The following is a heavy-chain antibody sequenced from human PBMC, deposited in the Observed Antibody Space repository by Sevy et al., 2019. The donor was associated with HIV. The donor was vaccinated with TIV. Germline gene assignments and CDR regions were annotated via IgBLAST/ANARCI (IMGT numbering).Heavy chain of an antibody. Sequence: GGSLRLSCAASGFTFINYGMYWVRQAPGKGLEWVAFVSSDESNKYYVESVKGRFTISRDNSKKTLYLQMNSLGPEDRAVYYCARDAQRLPLGELSRIPSARGGMDVWGQGTAVTVSS. CDR2: VSSDESNK. V-gene: IGHV3-33*07. CDR3: ARDAQRLPLGELSRIPSARGGMDV. J-gene: IGHJ6*02. CDR1: GFTFINYG. D-gene: IGHD3-16*02.